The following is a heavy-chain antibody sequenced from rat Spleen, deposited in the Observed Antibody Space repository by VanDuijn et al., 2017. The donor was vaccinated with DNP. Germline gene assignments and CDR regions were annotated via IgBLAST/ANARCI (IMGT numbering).Heavy chain of an antibody. J-gene: IGHJ4*01. CDR1: GFTFSDYW. D-gene: IGHD2-1*01. CDR3: ARYAPSASYAMDA. Sequence: EVQLVETGGGLVQPGRSLKLSCVASGFTFSDYWIYWIRQAPGKGLEWVASIISSGGSTSYPDSVKGRFTISRDNAKNTLYLQMNSLRSKDTATYYCARYAPSASYAMDAWGQGTSVTVSS. V-gene: IGHV5-58*01. CDR2: IISSGGST.